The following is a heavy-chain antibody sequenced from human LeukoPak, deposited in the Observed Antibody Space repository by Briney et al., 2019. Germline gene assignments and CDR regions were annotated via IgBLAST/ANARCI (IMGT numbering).Heavy chain of an antibody. Sequence: GRSLRLSCAPSGFTFSDYAMSWVRQAPGKGLECVSAFSGSGGSTYYADSVKGRFTISRDNSKNTLYLQMNSLRAEDTAVYFCVKERGYSSSSGDYWGQGTLVTVSS. V-gene: IGHV3-23*01. J-gene: IGHJ4*02. CDR3: VKERGYSSSSGDY. D-gene: IGHD6-6*01. CDR1: GFTFSDYA. CDR2: FSGSGGST.